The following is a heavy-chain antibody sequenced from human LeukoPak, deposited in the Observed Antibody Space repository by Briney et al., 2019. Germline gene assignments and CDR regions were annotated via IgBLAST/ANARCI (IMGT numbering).Heavy chain of an antibody. D-gene: IGHD6-6*01. J-gene: IGHJ4*02. CDR1: GYTFTDYY. CDR2: VDPEDGET. Sequence: ASVKVSCKVSGYTFTDYYMHWVQQAPGKGLEWMGLVDPEDGETIYAEKFQGRVTITADTSTDTAYMELSSLRSEDTAVYYCASLAARQNYYFDYWGQGTLVTVSS. CDR3: ASLAARQNYYFDY. V-gene: IGHV1-69-2*01.